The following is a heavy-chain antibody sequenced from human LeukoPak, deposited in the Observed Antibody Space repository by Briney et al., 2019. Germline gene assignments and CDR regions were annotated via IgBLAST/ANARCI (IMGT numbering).Heavy chain of an antibody. CDR2: IYYSEST. CDR3: ARGVFWSGYRQMYYFDY. Sequence: SETLSLTCAVSGGSISSSNWWSWVRQPPGKGLEWIGEIYYSESTNYNPSLKSRVTISVDTSKNQFSLKLSSVTAADTAVYYCARGVFWSGYRQMYYFDYWGQGTLVTVSS. V-gene: IGHV4-4*02. J-gene: IGHJ4*02. D-gene: IGHD3-3*01. CDR1: GGSISSSNW.